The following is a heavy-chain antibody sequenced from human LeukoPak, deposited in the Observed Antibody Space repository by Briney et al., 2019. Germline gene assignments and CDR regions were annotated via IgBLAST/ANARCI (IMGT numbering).Heavy chain of an antibody. J-gene: IGHJ3*02. V-gene: IGHV3-21*01. CDR3: ARILSTMIVVVIAHDAFDI. CDR1: GFTFSSYS. Sequence: GGSLRLSCAASGFTFSSYSMNWVRQAPGKGLEWVSSISSSSSYIYYTDSVKGRFTISRDNAKKSLYLQMNSLRAEDTAVYYCARILSTMIVVVIAHDAFDIWGQGTMVTVSS. D-gene: IGHD3-22*01. CDR2: ISSSSSYI.